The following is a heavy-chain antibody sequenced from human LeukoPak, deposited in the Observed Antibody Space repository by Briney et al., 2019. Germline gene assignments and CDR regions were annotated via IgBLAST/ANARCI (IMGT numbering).Heavy chain of an antibody. Sequence: SETLSLTCTVSGGSISSSSYYWGWIRQPPGTGLEWLGSIYYSGSTYYNPSLKSRVTISVDTSKNQFSLKLSSVTAADTAVYYCARAEYQYYYDSSGYWGIWGQGTMVTVSS. V-gene: IGHV4-39*07. CDR1: GGSISSSSYY. J-gene: IGHJ3*02. CDR2: IYYSGST. D-gene: IGHD3-22*01. CDR3: ARAEYQYYYDSSGYWGI.